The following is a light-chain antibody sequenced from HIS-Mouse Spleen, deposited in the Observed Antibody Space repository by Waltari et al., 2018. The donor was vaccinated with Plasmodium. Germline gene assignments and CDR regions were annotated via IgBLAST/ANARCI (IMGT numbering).Light chain of an antibody. J-gene: IGKJ2*01. V-gene: IGKV1D-8*02. Sequence: AICMTQSPSLLSAYTGDRVTISCRMSQGIRSYLTWYQQKPGKAPELLIYAASTLQSGVPSRFSGSGSGTDFTLTISCLQSEDFATYYCQQYYSFPYTFGQGTKLEIK. CDR2: AAS. CDR3: QQYYSFPYT. CDR1: QGIRSY.